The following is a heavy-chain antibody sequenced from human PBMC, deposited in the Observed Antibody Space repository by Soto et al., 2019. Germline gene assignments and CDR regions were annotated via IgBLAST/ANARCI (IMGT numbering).Heavy chain of an antibody. V-gene: IGHV3-23*01. J-gene: IGHJ4*02. D-gene: IGHD6-13*01. CDR1: GFTFSSYA. CDR2: ISGSGATT. CDR3: ARSTLATFDY. Sequence: GGSLRLSCAASGFTFSSYAMTWVRQAPGKGLEWVSGISGSGATTSYADSVKGRFTISRDNAKNSLYLQMNSLRAEDTAVYYCARSTLATFDYWGQGTLVTVSS.